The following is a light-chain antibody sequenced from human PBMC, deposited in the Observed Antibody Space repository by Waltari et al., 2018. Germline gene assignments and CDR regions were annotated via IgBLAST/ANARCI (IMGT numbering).Light chain of an antibody. Sequence: DIQMTQSPSSLSAYVGDRVTITCQASQDISNYLNWYKQKPGKAPKLLIFAASNLETGVPSKFSGSRSGTHFTLTISSLQPEDVATYYCQRYDNLPIFAFGPGTKVDI. J-gene: IGKJ3*01. CDR1: QDISNY. V-gene: IGKV1-33*01. CDR2: AAS. CDR3: QRYDNLPIFA.